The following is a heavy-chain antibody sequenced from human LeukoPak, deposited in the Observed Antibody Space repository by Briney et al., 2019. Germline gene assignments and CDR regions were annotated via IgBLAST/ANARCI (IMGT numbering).Heavy chain of an antibody. V-gene: IGHV1-69*02. CDR2: IIPILGIA. CDR1: AGSLTSYT. D-gene: IGHD4-23*01. CDR3: ARGYVGGNSRDAFDI. Sequence: PSVKVSCKASAGSLTSYTISWVRQAPGHGLEWMGRIIPILGIANYAQKFQGRVTITADKSTSTAYMELSSLRSEDTAVYYCARGYVGGNSRDAFDIWGQGTMVTVSS. J-gene: IGHJ3*02.